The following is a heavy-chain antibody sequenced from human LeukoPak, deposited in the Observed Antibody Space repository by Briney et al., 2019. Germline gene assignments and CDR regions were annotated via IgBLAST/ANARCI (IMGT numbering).Heavy chain of an antibody. CDR3: ASNRPTLRVNDY. Sequence: SETLSLTCAVYGGSFSDYYWSWIRQPPGKGLEWIGEISHSGSAKYSPSLKSRVTILVEKSKNQFSLKLTSVTAADTAVYYCASNRPTLRVNDYWGQGALVTVSS. V-gene: IGHV4-34*01. D-gene: IGHD1-14*01. CDR2: ISHSGSA. CDR1: GGSFSDYY. J-gene: IGHJ4*02.